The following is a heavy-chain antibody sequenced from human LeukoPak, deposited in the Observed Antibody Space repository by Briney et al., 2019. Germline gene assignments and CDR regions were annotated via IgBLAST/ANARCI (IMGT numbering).Heavy chain of an antibody. CDR3: ARDEAAAGNYYYYAMDV. J-gene: IGHJ6*02. D-gene: IGHD6-13*01. CDR1: GYSISSSNW. Sequence: SETLSLTCAVSGYSISSSNWWGWIRQPPGKGLEWIGYIYYSGSTYYNPSLKSRVTMSVDTSKNQFSLKLSSVTAADTAVYYCARDEAAAGNYYYYAMDVWGQGTTVTVSS. CDR2: IYYSGST. V-gene: IGHV4-28*03.